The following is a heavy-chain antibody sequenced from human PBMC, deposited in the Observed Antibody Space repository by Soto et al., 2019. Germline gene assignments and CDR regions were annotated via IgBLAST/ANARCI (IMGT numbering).Heavy chain of an antibody. CDR1: GGSLSGFY. Sequence: SETLSLTCAVHGGSLSGFYWSWVRQPPGKGLEWIGEINHSGSTNYNPSLKSRVTISVDTSKNQFSLKLSSVSAADTAVYFCARGDYEFHYWGQGTLVTVSS. V-gene: IGHV4-34*01. D-gene: IGHD4-17*01. CDR2: INHSGST. J-gene: IGHJ4*02. CDR3: ARGDYEFHY.